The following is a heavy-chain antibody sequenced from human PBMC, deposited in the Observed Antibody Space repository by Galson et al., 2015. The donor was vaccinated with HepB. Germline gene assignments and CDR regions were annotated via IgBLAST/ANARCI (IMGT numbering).Heavy chain of an antibody. D-gene: IGHD3-10*01. CDR1: GSTFSNYA. CDR3: ARGANHYGSGSYYGYGIDY. CDR2: ISYDGSNK. J-gene: IGHJ4*02. Sequence: SLRLSCAASGSTFSNYAMNWVRQAPGKGLEWVAVISYDGSNKYETDSVKGRFTISRDNSKNTLYLQMNSPRAEDTAMYYCARGANHYGSGSYYGYGIDYWGQGILVTVSS. V-gene: IGHV3-30-3*01.